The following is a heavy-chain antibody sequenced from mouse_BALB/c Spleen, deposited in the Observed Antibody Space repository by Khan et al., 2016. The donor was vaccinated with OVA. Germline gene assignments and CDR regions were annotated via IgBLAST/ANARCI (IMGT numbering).Heavy chain of an antibody. D-gene: IGHD2-3*01. J-gene: IGHJ4*01. V-gene: IGHV5-9-3*01. CDR1: GFTFTRYA. Sequence: EVELVESGAGLAKPGGSLKVSCAASGFTFTRYAMSWVRQTPEQRLEWVATISSGATYTYYPDSVKGRFTISRDNAENTLYLQMSSLRSEDTAMYYCARSDGYCGRGGMDYWGQGTSVTVSS. CDR2: ISSGATYT. CDR3: ARSDGYCGRGGMDY.